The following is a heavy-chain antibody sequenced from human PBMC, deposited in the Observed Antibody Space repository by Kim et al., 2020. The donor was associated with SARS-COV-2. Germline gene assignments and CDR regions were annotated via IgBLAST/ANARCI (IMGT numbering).Heavy chain of an antibody. V-gene: IGHV3-23*01. CDR1: GFTFSSYA. Sequence: LSLTCAASGFTFSSYAMSWVRQAPGKGLEWVSAISGSGTNTYFADSVKGRFTISRDNSKNTLFLQMNSLRAEDTAIYYCAKDAYIAARFGWFDPWGQGTLVTVSS. D-gene: IGHD6-6*01. CDR3: AKDAYIAARFGWFDP. J-gene: IGHJ5*02. CDR2: ISGSGTNT.